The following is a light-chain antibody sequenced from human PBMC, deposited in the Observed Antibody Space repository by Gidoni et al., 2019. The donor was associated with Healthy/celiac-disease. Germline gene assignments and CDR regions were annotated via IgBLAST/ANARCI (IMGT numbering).Light chain of an antibody. Sequence: EIVLTQSPGTLSFSPGERATLSCRASQSVSSSYLAWYQQKPGQAPRLIIYGASSRATGIPDRFSGSGSGTDFTLTISRLEPEDFAVYYCQQYGSSPEFGQGTKVEIK. V-gene: IGKV3-20*01. CDR3: QQYGSSPE. CDR1: QSVSSSY. CDR2: GAS. J-gene: IGKJ1*01.